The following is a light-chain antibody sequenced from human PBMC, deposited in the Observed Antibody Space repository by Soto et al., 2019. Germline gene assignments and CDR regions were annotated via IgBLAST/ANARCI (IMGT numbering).Light chain of an antibody. Sequence: EIVLTPSPATLSLSPGERATLYCRASQSISSYLDWYQQDRGQDPRLLIYDASKMATGIPARFSGSGSGTDFTLTISSLEPEDFAGYYCQQRGNFPITFGQGTRLEIK. J-gene: IGKJ5*01. CDR1: QSISSY. V-gene: IGKV3-11*01. CDR3: QQRGNFPIT. CDR2: DAS.